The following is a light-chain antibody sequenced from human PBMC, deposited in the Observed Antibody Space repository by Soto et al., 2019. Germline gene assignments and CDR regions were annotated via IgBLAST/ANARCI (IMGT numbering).Light chain of an antibody. CDR2: EVT. V-gene: IGLV2-8*01. CDR3: TSYVGNDIWV. J-gene: IGLJ3*02. CDR1: RSDVGAYKY. Sequence: QSALTQPPSASGSPAQSVTISCTGTRSDVGAYKYVSWYQQYPGKAPKLMIYEVTKRPSGVPDRFSGSKSGNTASLTVSGLQAEDEADYYCTSYVGNDIWVFGGGTKLTVL.